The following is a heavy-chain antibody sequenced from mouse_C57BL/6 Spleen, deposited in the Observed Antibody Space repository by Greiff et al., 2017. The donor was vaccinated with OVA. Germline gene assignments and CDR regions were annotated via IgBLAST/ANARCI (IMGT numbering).Heavy chain of an antibody. D-gene: IGHD2-4*01. V-gene: IGHV1-64*01. CDR1: GYTFTSYW. CDR2: IHPNSGST. Sequence: VQLQQSGAELVKPGASVKLSCKASGYTFTSYWMHWVKQRPGQGLEWIGMIHPNSGSTNYNEKFKSKATLTVDKSSSTAYMQLSSLTSEDSAVYYCARGYDYDGYFDVWGTGTTVTVSS. CDR3: ARGYDYDGYFDV. J-gene: IGHJ1*03.